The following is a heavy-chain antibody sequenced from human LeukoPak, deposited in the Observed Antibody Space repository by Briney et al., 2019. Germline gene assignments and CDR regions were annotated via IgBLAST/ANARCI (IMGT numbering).Heavy chain of an antibody. Sequence: ASVKVSCKASGYTFTSYAMHWVRQAPGQRLEWMGWINAGNGNTKYSQKFQGRVTITRDTSASTAYMELSSLRFEDTAVYYCARVLGLILSVLGYWGQGTLVTVSS. J-gene: IGHJ4*02. D-gene: IGHD2-15*01. CDR2: INAGNGNT. CDR3: ARVLGLILSVLGY. V-gene: IGHV1-3*01. CDR1: GYTFTSYA.